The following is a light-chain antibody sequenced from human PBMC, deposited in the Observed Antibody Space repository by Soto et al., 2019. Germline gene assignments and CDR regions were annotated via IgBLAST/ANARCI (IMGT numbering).Light chain of an antibody. J-gene: IGKJ1*01. CDR3: QQYGGSPRT. Sequence: EIVLTQSPGTLSLSPGERATLSCRASQSVSSNYLAGYQQKPGQAPRLLIYGASSRATGIPDRFSGSGSGTEFTLTISRLEPEDFAVYYCQQYGGSPRTFGQGTKVDIK. V-gene: IGKV3-20*01. CDR1: QSVSSNY. CDR2: GAS.